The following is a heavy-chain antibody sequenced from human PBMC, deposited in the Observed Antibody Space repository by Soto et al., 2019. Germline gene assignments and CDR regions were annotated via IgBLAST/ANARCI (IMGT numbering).Heavy chain of an antibody. V-gene: IGHV4-59*01. J-gene: IGHJ3*02. D-gene: IGHD4-17*01. CDR3: ARVYYGDDDALFDI. Sequence: QVQLQESGPGLVKPSETLSLTCTVSGGSISSYYWSWIRQPPGKGLEWIGYIYYSGSTNYNPSLKSRVTISVDTSKNQFSLKLSSVTAADTAVYYCARVYYGDDDALFDIWGQGTMVTVSS. CDR2: IYYSGST. CDR1: GGSISSYY.